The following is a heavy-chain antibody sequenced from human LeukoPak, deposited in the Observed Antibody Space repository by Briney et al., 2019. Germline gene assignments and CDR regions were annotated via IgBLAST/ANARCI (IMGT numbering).Heavy chain of an antibody. CDR2: ISSSSSYI. Sequence: GGSLRLSCAASGFTFSSYSMNWVRQAPGKGLEWVSSISSSSSYIYYADSVKGRFTISRDNAKNSLYLQMNSLRAEDTAVYYCARVGMQKSGSCLRRAFDIWGQGTMVTVSS. D-gene: IGHD1-26*01. CDR3: ARVGMQKSGSCLRRAFDI. CDR1: GFTFSSYS. J-gene: IGHJ3*02. V-gene: IGHV3-21*01.